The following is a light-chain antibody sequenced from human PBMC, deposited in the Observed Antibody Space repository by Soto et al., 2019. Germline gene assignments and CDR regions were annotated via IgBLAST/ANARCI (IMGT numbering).Light chain of an antibody. CDR2: DVN. J-gene: IGLJ1*01. Sequence: VLTQPASVSGSPGQSITISCTGASSDIGGYKYVTWYQQYPGEAPKLILYDVNSRPSGVSNRFSGSKSGNTASLTISGLQAVDEADYYCSSYTSTWVFGTGTKVTVL. CDR3: SSYTSTWV. V-gene: IGLV2-14*01. CDR1: SSDIGGYKY.